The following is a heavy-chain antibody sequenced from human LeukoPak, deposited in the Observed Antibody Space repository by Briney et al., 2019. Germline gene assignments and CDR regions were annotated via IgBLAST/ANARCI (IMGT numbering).Heavy chain of an antibody. CDR2: INPNSGNT. CDR1: GYTFTGYY. V-gene: IGHV1-2*02. D-gene: IGHD6-25*01. CDR3: AREGAAAEDVNWFDP. Sequence: ASVKVSCKASGYTFTGYYMHWVRQAPGQGLEWMGWINPNSGNTRYAQKFQDRVTMTRDTSISTAYMELNSLRSDDTAVYYCAREGAAAEDVNWFDPWGQGTLVTVSS. J-gene: IGHJ5*02.